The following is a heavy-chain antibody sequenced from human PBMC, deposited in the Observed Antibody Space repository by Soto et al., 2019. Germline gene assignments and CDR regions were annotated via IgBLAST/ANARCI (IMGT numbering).Heavy chain of an antibody. V-gene: IGHV4-61*01. D-gene: IGHD6-13*01. CDR2: IYYSGST. Sequence: SETLSLTCTVSGGSVGSVSYHWSWIRKPPGKGLEWIGYIYYSGSTNYNPSLKSRVTISVDTSKNQFSLKLSSVTAADTAVYYCARDPRIAAAGYYYYYGMDVWGQGTTVTVSS. J-gene: IGHJ6*02. CDR3: ARDPRIAAAGYYYYYGMDV. CDR1: GGSVGSVSYH.